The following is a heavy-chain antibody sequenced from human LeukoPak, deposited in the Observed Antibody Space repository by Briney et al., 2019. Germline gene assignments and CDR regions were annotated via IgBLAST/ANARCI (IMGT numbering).Heavy chain of an antibody. D-gene: IGHD1-1*01. CDR1: GYSFTSYG. CDR2: ISGHNGNT. J-gene: IGHJ3*02. V-gene: IGHV1-18*01. CDR3: ARDSRTGLNAFDI. Sequence: ASVKVSCTASGYSFTSYGISWVRQAPGQGLEWMGWISGHNGNTECAQKFQGRVTMTTDTSTSTAYLELRSLRSDDTALYYCARDSRTGLNAFDIWGPGTMVTVSS.